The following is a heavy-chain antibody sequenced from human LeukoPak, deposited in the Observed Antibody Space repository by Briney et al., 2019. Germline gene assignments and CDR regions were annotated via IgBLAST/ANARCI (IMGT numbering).Heavy chain of an antibody. V-gene: IGHV1-24*01. D-gene: IGHD6-19*01. J-gene: IGHJ4*02. CDR1: GYTLTELS. CDR2: FDPEDGET. CDR3: TRDLQRRSGWLTAAAGDY. Sequence: ASVKVSCKVSGYTLTELSMHWVRQAPGKGLEWMGGFDPEDGETIYAQKFQGRVTMTEDTSTDTAYMELSSLRSEDTAVYYCTRDLQRRSGWLTAAAGDYWGQGTLVTVSS.